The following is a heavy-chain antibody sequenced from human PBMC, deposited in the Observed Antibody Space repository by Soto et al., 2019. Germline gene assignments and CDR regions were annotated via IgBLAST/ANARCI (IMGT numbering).Heavy chain of an antibody. CDR1: GFTFSSYG. D-gene: IGHD2-15*01. CDR3: ARDLVVVVAATGDYYYYGMDV. V-gene: IGHV3-33*01. Sequence: QVQLVESGGGVVQPGRSLRLSCAASGFTFSSYGMHWVRQAPGKGLEWVAVIWYDGSNKYYADSVKGRFTISRDNSKNXLXLXXNGLRAEDTAVYYCARDLVVVVAATGDYYYYGMDVWGQGTTVTVSS. CDR2: IWYDGSNK. J-gene: IGHJ6*02.